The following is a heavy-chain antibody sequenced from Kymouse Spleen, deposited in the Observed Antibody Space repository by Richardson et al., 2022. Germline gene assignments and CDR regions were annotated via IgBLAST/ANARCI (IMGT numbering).Heavy chain of an antibody. CDR1: GFTFSSYG. D-gene: IGHD1-7*01. J-gene: IGHJ6*02. CDR2: ISYDGSNK. CDR3: AKGGWNYRYYYYGMDV. Sequence: QVQLVESGGGVVQPGRSLRLSCAASGFTFSSYGMHWVRQAPGKGLEWVAVISYDGSNKYYADSVKGRFTISRDNSKNTLYLQMNSLRAEDTAVYYCAKGGWNYRYYYYGMDVWGQGTTVTVSS. V-gene: IGHV3-30*18.